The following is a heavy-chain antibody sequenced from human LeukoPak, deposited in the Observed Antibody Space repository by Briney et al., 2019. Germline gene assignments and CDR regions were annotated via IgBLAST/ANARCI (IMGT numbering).Heavy chain of an antibody. Sequence: ASVKVSCTASGGTFSSYAISWVRQAPGQGLEWMGGIIPIFGTANYAQKFQGRVTITADESTSTAYMELSSLRSEDTAVYYCARDQNLYYYDSSGYNWFDPWGQGTLVTVSS. V-gene: IGHV1-69*13. CDR1: GGTFSSYA. J-gene: IGHJ5*02. CDR3: ARDQNLYYYDSSGYNWFDP. D-gene: IGHD3-22*01. CDR2: IIPIFGTA.